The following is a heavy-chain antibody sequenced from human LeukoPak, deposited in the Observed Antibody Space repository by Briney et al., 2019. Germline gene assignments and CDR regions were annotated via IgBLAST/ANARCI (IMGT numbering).Heavy chain of an antibody. CDR2: INPNSGGT. Sequence: ASVKVSCKSSGYTFSDYYMYWVRQAPGQGLEWMGWINPNSGGTNYAQKFQGRVTMTRDTPITTAYMELSRLTPDDTAVYYCATGQYSSSFGDFWGQGTLVTVSS. CDR3: ATGQYSSSFGDF. CDR1: GYTFSDYY. D-gene: IGHD6-6*01. V-gene: IGHV1-2*02. J-gene: IGHJ4*02.